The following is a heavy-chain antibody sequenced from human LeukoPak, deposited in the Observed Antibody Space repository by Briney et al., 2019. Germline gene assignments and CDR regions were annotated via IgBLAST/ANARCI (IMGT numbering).Heavy chain of an antibody. Sequence: GRSLRLSCAASGFTFSSYWMHWVRQAPGKGLVWVSRINSDGSSTSYADSVKGRFTISRDNAKNTPYLQMNSLRAEDTAVYYCARDIAAAGHYYYYGMDVWGQGTTITVSS. V-gene: IGHV3-74*01. CDR3: ARDIAAAGHYYYYGMDV. CDR2: INSDGSST. J-gene: IGHJ6*02. CDR1: GFTFSSYW. D-gene: IGHD6-13*01.